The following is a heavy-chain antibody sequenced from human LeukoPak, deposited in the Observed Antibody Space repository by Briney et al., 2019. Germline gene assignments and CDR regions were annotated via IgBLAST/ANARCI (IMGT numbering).Heavy chain of an antibody. CDR1: GFTFSSYG. Sequence: PGGSLRLSCAASGFTFSSYGMSWVRQAPGKGLEWVSAISGSGGSTYYADSVKGRFTISRDNAKNSLYLQMNSLYCARADWDTAMIDYWGQGTLVTVSS. D-gene: IGHD5-18*01. CDR3: MIDY. J-gene: IGHJ4*02. V-gene: IGHV3-23*01. CDR2: ISGSGGST.